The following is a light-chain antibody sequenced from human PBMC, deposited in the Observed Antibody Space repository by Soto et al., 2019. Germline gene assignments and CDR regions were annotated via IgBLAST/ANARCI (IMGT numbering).Light chain of an antibody. CDR2: EDM. CDR1: SSDIGRYNL. J-gene: IGLJ2*01. V-gene: IGLV2-23*01. CDR3: CSYAGGASVV. Sequence: SALTQPASVSGSPGQSITISCTGTSSDIGRYNLVSWYQQHPGKAPKLIIYEDMERPSGVSDRFSGSKSGNTASLTISGLQTEDEADYYCCSYAGGASVVFGGGTKVTVL.